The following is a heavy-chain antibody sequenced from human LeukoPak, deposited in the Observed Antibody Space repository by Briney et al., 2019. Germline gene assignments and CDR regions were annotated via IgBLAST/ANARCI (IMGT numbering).Heavy chain of an antibody. CDR3: GRGRGGD. V-gene: IGHV3-53*01. CDR1: GVAVNSYF. Sequence: GGSLRLSCAVAGVAVNSYFMGWVRQAPGKGLEWVSIISSEGFTYYADSVKGRFAISRDNFKNSLYLEMNSLRAEDTAFYYCGRGRGGDWGQGALVTVSS. J-gene: IGHJ4*02. D-gene: IGHD2-15*01. CDR2: ISSEGFT.